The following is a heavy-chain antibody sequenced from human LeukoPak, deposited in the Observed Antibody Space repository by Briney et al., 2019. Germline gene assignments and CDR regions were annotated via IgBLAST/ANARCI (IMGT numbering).Heavy chain of an antibody. CDR1: GFTFSSYA. Sequence: GGSLRLSCAASGFTFSSYAMSWVRQAPGKGLEWVSAISGSSGSTYYADSVKGRFTISRDNSKNTLYLQMNSPRAEDTAVYYCAKDKYSSSWIYYFDYWGQGTLVTVSS. CDR3: AKDKYSSSWIYYFDY. J-gene: IGHJ4*02. D-gene: IGHD6-13*01. CDR2: ISGSSGST. V-gene: IGHV3-23*01.